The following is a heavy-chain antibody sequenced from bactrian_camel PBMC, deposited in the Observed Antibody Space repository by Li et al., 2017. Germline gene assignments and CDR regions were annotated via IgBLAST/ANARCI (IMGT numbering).Heavy chain of an antibody. Sequence: HVQLVESGGGSVQAGGSLRLTCVAPERVYGKCMGWYRQAPGNKCEVVAAIDGHGTTSYADSVKGRFTLSQDADKNLQYLSMNSLKPEDTGMYYCAADLVTDEPSLVEREYYYWGQGTQVTVS. V-gene: IGHV3S53*01. CDR3: AADLVTDEPSLVEREYYY. CDR1: ERVYGKC. CDR2: IDGHGTT. J-gene: IGHJ4*01. D-gene: IGHD1*01.